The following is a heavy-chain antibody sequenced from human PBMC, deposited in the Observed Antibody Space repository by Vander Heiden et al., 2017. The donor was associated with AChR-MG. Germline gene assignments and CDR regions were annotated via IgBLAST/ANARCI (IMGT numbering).Heavy chain of an antibody. CDR3: ARGPDYYDSSGYYHTPHLYYYYYGMDV. J-gene: IGHJ6*02. V-gene: IGHV4-34*01. CDR1: VASLSGYY. D-gene: IGHD3-22*01. Sequence: QVQLQPWGAGLLKPPATPPLTSAAHVASLSGYYRSWIRQPPGKGLEWIGEINHSGSTNYNPSLKSRVTISVDTSKNQFSLKLSSVTAADTAVYYCARGPDYYDSSGYYHTPHLYYYYYGMDVWGQGTTVTVSS. CDR2: INHSGST.